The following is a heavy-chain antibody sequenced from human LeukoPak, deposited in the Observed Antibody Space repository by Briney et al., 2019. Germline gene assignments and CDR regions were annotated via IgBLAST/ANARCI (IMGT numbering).Heavy chain of an antibody. D-gene: IGHD6-13*01. CDR2: INSDGSST. CDR3: ARAPRYGGSRGGFDP. CDR1: GFTFSSYW. V-gene: IGHV3-74*01. Sequence: PGGSLRLSCAASGFTFSSYWMHWVRQAPGKGLVWVSRINSDGSSTSYADSVKGRFTISRDNAKNTLYLQMNSLRAEDTAVYYCARAPRYGGSRGGFDPWGQGTLVTVSS. J-gene: IGHJ5*02.